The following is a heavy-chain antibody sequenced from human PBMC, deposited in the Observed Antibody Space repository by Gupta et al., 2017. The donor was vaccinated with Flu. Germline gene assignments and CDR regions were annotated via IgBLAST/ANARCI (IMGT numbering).Heavy chain of an antibody. CDR1: GGSLSGYY. Sequence: QVQLQQWGAGLLKPSETLSLTCAVYGGSLSGYYWRWLRQPPGKGLEWIGEINHSGSTNYNPSLKSRVTISVDTSKNQFSLKLSSVTAADTAVYYGARGRRGIVVVVTDAYKNNWFDPWGQGTLVTGSS. J-gene: IGHJ5*02. V-gene: IGHV4-34*01. CDR3: ARGRRGIVVVVTDAYKNNWFDP. D-gene: IGHD2-15*01. CDR2: INHSGST.